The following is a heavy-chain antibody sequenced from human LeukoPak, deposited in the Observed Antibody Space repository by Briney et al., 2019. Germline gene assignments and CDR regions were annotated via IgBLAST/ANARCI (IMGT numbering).Heavy chain of an antibody. V-gene: IGHV4-30-2*01. D-gene: IGHD5-18*01. Sequence: SQTLSLTCALSGRSISSGGSSWSWIRQPPGKGLEWIGYIYHSGSTYYNPSLKSRVTISVDRSKNQFSLKLSSVTAADTAVYYCARGNPYSYGYNYWGQGTLVTVSS. CDR3: ARGNPYSYGYNY. CDR1: GRSISSGGSS. J-gene: IGHJ4*02. CDR2: IYHSGST.